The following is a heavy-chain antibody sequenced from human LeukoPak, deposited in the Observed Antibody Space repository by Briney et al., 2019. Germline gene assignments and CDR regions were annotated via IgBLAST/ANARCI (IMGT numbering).Heavy chain of an antibody. Sequence: GASVNVSCKVSGYTLTELSMHWVRQAPGKGLEWMGGFDPEDGETIYAQKFQGRVTMTEDTSTDTAYMEPSRLRAEDTAVYYCATGFVDYAPAWGQGTLVTVSS. V-gene: IGHV1-24*01. CDR2: FDPEDGET. D-gene: IGHD3-16*01. CDR3: ATGFVDYAPA. CDR1: GYTLTELS. J-gene: IGHJ5*02.